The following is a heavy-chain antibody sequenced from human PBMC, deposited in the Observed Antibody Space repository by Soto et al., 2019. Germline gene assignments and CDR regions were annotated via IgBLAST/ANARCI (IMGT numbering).Heavy chain of an antibody. V-gene: IGHV3-15*07. D-gene: IGHD4-17*01. Sequence: EVQLVESGGGLVKPGGSLRLSCAASGFTFSNAWMNWVRQAPGKGLEWVGRIKSKTDGGTTDYAAPVKGRFTISRDDSKNTLYLQMNSLKTEDTDVYYCTTDPIHYGDYFLGIDYWGQGTLVTVSS. CDR1: GFTFSNAW. J-gene: IGHJ4*02. CDR2: IKSKTDGGTT. CDR3: TTDPIHYGDYFLGIDY.